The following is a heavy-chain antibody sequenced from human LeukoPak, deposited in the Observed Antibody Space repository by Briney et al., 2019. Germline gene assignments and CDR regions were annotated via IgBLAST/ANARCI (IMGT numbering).Heavy chain of an antibody. V-gene: IGHV3-30*01. Sequence: PGGSLRLSCAASGFTFSSYAMHWVRQAPGKGLEWVAVTSYDGSNKYYADSVKGRFTISRDNSKNTLYLQMNSLRAEDTAVYYCARDQTTGTTPNDYFDYWGQGTLVTVSS. CDR1: GFTFSSYA. CDR2: TSYDGSNK. D-gene: IGHD1-1*01. J-gene: IGHJ4*02. CDR3: ARDQTTGTTPNDYFDY.